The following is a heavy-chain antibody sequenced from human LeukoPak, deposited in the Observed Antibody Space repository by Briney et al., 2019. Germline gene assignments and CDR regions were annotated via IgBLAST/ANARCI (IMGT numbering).Heavy chain of an antibody. CDR2: ISYDGSNK. D-gene: IGHD6-19*01. Sequence: GRSLRLSCAASGFTFSSYAMHWARQAPGKGLEWVAVISYDGSNKYYADSVKGRFTISRDNSKNTLYLQMNSLRAEDTAVYYCAREVPSGWFRPFDYWGQGTLVTVSS. V-gene: IGHV3-30-3*01. CDR3: AREVPSGWFRPFDY. J-gene: IGHJ4*02. CDR1: GFTFSSYA.